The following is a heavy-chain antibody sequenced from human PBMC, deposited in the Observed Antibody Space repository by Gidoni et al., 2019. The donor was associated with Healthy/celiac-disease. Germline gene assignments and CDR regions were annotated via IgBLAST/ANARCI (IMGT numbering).Heavy chain of an antibody. CDR2: ISYDGSNK. V-gene: IGHV3-30*04. CDR1: GFTFSSYA. J-gene: IGHJ4*02. D-gene: IGHD5-12*01. CDR3: ARGGYSGYDRRGYFDY. Sequence: QVHLVESGGGVVQPGRSLRLSCAASGFTFSSYAMHWVRQAPGKGLEWVAVISYDGSNKYYADSVKGRFTISRDNSKNTLYLQMNSLRAEDTAVYYCARGGYSGYDRRGYFDYWGQGTLVTVSS.